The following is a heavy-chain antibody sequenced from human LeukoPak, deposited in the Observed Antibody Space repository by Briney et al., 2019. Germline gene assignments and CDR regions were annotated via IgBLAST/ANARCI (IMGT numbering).Heavy chain of an antibody. CDR1: GFTFSSYA. Sequence: GGSLRLSCAASGFTFSSYAMTWVRQAPGKGPEWVSGISGSGDRTYYTDSVKGRFTISRDDSKNTLDLQMNSLRAEDTAVYYCAKRDNNDYYTGLHVFDIWGQGTMVTVSS. V-gene: IGHV3-23*01. CDR2: ISGSGDRT. J-gene: IGHJ3*02. D-gene: IGHD3-22*01. CDR3: AKRDNNDYYTGLHVFDI.